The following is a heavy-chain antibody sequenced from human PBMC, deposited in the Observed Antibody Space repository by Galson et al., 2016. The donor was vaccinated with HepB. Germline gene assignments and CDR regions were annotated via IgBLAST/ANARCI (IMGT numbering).Heavy chain of an antibody. CDR1: GFTFSTYW. Sequence: SLRLSCAASGFTFSTYWMNWVRQAPGKGLEWVANIKQDGSEKYYVDSVRGRLTISRDNAKNSLYLQMNSLRAEDTAVYYCARYLDCSSGVCYIFYYYGLDVWGRGTTVTVSS. J-gene: IGHJ6*04. V-gene: IGHV3-7*01. CDR2: IKQDGSEK. D-gene: IGHD2-8*01. CDR3: ARYLDCSSGVCYIFYYYGLDV.